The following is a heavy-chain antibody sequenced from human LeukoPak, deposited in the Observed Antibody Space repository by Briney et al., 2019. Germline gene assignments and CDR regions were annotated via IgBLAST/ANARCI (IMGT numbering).Heavy chain of an antibody. V-gene: IGHV4-4*07. CDR3: ARNYVSPPPRVNSYGSYYYYYYMDV. Sequence: SETLSLTCTISGGSISSYYRSWIRQPAGKGLEWIGRIYTSGSTNYNPSLKSRVTMSVDTSKNQFSLKLSSVTAADTAVYYCARNYVSPPPRVNSYGSYYYYYYMDVWGKGTTVTVSS. J-gene: IGHJ6*03. CDR2: IYTSGST. CDR1: GGSISSYY. D-gene: IGHD5-18*01.